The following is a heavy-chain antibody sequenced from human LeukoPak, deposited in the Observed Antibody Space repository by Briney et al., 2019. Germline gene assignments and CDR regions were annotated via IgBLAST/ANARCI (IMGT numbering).Heavy chain of an antibody. CDR2: IYYSGST. Sequence: SETLSLTCTVSGGSISSGGYYWSWIRQHPGKGLEWIGYIYYSGSTYYNPSLKSRVTISVDTSKNQFSLKLSSVTAADTAVYYCARDSYYDSSGYYRFDYWGQGTLVTVSS. J-gene: IGHJ4*02. CDR1: GGSISSGGYY. CDR3: ARDSYYDSSGYYRFDY. D-gene: IGHD3-22*01. V-gene: IGHV4-31*03.